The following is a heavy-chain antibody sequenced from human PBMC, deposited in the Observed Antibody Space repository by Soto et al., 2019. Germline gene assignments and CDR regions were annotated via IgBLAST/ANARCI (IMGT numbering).Heavy chain of an antibody. D-gene: IGHD2-15*01. CDR3: ARGQVVAAQH. CDR2: IYHSGST. J-gene: IGHJ4*02. V-gene: IGHV4-30-2*01. CDR1: GSSISSGGYS. Sequence: QLQLQESGSGLVKPSQTLSLTCAVSGSSISSGGYSWYWIRQPPGKGLEWIGYIYHSGSTYYNPSLKSRVTISVDRSKNQFSLKLSSVTAADTAVYYCARGQVVAAQHWGQGTLVTVSS.